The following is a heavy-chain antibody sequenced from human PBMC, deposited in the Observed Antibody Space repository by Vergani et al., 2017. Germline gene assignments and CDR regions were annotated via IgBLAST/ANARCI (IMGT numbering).Heavy chain of an antibody. D-gene: IGHD4-23*01. CDR3: TRGYSRAQIYYYYYGMDV. CDR1: GYSISSGYY. CDR2: INHSGST. Sequence: QLQLQQSGPGLVKPSETLSLTCAVSGYSISSGYYWGWIRQPPGKGLEWIGSINHSGSTNYNPSLKSRVTISVDTSKNQFSLKLSSVTAADTAVYYCTRGYSRAQIYYYYYGMDVWGQGTTVTVSS. J-gene: IGHJ6*02. V-gene: IGHV4-38-2*01.